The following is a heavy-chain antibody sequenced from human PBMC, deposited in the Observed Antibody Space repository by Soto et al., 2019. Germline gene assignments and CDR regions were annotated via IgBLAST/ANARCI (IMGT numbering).Heavy chain of an antibody. J-gene: IGHJ5*02. CDR2: VWLDGSNK. CDR3: ARGGSSSWYLHWFDP. Sequence: QVQLVESGGGVVQPGRSLRLSCAASGFTFSTYGLHWVRQAPGKGLEWVAVVWLDGSNKYYADSVKGRFTISRDNSKNTLYLQMNRLRAEDTAVYYCARGGSSSWYLHWFDPWGQGTLVTVSS. V-gene: IGHV3-33*01. D-gene: IGHD6-13*01. CDR1: GFTFSTYG.